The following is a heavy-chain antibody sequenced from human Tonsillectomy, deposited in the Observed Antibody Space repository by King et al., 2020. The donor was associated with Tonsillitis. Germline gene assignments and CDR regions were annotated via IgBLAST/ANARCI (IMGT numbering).Heavy chain of an antibody. CDR2: ITSDASRT. J-gene: IGHJ4*02. V-gene: IGHV3-74*01. Sequence: DVQLVESGGDLVQPGGSLRLSCAASGFTFSTYWMHWVRQAPGKGLVWVSHITSDASRTTYADSVKGRFTISRDNAKNTLYLQINSLRAEDTAVYYCVRDSVASGSFDSWGQGTLVTVSS. D-gene: IGHD3-10*01. CDR1: GFTFSTYW. CDR3: VRDSVASGSFDS.